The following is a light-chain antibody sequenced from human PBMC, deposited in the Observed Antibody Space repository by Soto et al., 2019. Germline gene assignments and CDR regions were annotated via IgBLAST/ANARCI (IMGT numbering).Light chain of an antibody. CDR2: EDR. J-gene: IGLJ1*01. V-gene: IGLV2-23*01. Sequence: QSALTQPASVSGSPGQSITISCTGTSSDVGSYNLVSWYQQYPGKAPKVMIYEDRRRPSGVSNRFAGSKCGNTASLTISGLPDEDEADYYCCSYAGSNTYVFGTGTKLTVL. CDR1: SSDVGSYNL. CDR3: CSYAGSNTYV.